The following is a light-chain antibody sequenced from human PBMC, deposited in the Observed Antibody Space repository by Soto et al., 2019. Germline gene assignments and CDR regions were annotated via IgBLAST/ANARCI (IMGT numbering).Light chain of an antibody. J-gene: IGKJ2*01. CDR2: DAS. CDR1: QSFSSY. Sequence: EIVLTQSPATLSLSPGERATLSCRASQSFSSYLAWYQQKPGQAPRLLTYDASNRATGTPARFSGSGSGTDFTLTISSLEPEDFAVYYCQQRSNWPPKYTFGQGTKLEIK. V-gene: IGKV3-11*01. CDR3: QQRSNWPPKYT.